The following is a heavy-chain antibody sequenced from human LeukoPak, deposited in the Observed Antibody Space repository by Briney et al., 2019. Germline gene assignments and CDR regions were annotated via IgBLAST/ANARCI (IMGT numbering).Heavy chain of an antibody. CDR1: GGTFSSYA. D-gene: IGHD4-17*01. CDR3: AREGVTTANWFDP. Sequence: GASVKVSCKASGGTFSSYAISWVRQAPGQGLEWMGGIIPIFGTANYAQKFQGRVTITADKSTSTAYMELSSLRSEDTAVCYCAREGVTTANWFDPWGQGTLVTVSS. J-gene: IGHJ5*02. CDR2: IIPIFGTA. V-gene: IGHV1-69*06.